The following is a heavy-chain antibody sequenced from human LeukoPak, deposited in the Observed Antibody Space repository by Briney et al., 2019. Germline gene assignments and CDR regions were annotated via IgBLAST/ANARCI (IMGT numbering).Heavy chain of an antibody. CDR2: TYYRSKWYN. J-gene: IGHJ5*02. V-gene: IGHV6-1*01. D-gene: IGHD6-13*01. Sequence: SQTLSLTLAFSGDSVPSNIADWNWIRQSPARGLEWLGSTYYRSKWYNDYAVSVKSRITINPDTSKNHYSLQLNSVTPEDTAVYYCARDAEKRYSSSWYPYNWFDPWGQGTLVTVSS. CDR1: GDSVPSNIAD. CDR3: ARDAEKRYSSSWYPYNWFDP.